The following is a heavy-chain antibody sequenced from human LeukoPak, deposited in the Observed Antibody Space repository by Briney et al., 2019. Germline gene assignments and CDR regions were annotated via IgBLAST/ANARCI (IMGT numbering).Heavy chain of an antibody. J-gene: IGHJ6*02. CDR2: VYYMVTT. V-gene: IGHV4-59*01. CDR1: GGSISYYY. CDR3: AREDPQSRVPEGMDV. D-gene: IGHD4/OR15-4a*01. Sequence: SETLSLACTVAGGSISYYYWGWIRQSPGRWLGWIGYVYYMVTTNYNPSLKGRVTISVDTSKNQFSLQLRSVTAADTAVYYCAREDPQSRVPEGMDVWGQGTTVTVSS.